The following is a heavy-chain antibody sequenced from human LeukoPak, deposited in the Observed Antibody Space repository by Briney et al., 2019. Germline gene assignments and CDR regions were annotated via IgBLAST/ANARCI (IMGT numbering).Heavy chain of an antibody. CDR3: ARENYCTNGVCWAFDP. CDR1: GGSISSSDYY. D-gene: IGHD2-8*01. Sequence: PSETLSLTCTVSGGSISSSDYYWGWIRQPPGKGLEGIVNIYYTGSTSYNSSLESRVTISVDPSKNQFSLQLSSVTAGDTAVYYCARENYCTNGVCWAFDPWGQGTLVTVSS. CDR2: IYYTGST. V-gene: IGHV4-39*07. J-gene: IGHJ5*02.